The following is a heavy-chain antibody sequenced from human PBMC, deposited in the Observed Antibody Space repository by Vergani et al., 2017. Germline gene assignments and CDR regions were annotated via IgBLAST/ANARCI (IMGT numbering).Heavy chain of an antibody. CDR1: GGSFSGYV. J-gene: IGHJ4*02. D-gene: IGHD3-10*01. Sequence: QVHLQQWGAGLLKPSETLSLTCNVFGGSFSGYVWSWIRQPPGKGLEWLGEINHSGSTNYHPSLKSRVSISVDTSRNQISLKLSSLTAADTAMYYCARGLPLFYGSGTYVLDFWGQGTLVTVSS. V-gene: IGHV4-34*01. CDR2: INHSGST. CDR3: ARGLPLFYGSGTYVLDF.